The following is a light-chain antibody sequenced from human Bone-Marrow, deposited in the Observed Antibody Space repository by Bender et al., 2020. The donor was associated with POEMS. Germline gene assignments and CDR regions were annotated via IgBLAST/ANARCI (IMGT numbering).Light chain of an antibody. CDR1: SGHSTYA. CDR2: VDSDGTQ. V-gene: IGLV4-69*01. J-gene: IGLJ2*01. CDR3: QTWDTSRVV. Sequence: QVVVTQSPSASASLGASVKVTCTLSSGHSTYAIAWHQHQPEKGPRYLMKVDSDGTQHKGDGIPDRFSGSSSGAERYLTISSLQSEDEADYFCQTWDTSRVVFGGGTKLTVL.